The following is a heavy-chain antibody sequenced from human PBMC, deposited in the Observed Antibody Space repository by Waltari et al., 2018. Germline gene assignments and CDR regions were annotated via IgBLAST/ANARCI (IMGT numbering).Heavy chain of an antibody. D-gene: IGHD3-3*01. CDR3: ARHQVHPNYDFWSGYPYYYYGMDV. V-gene: IGHV4-38-2*01. CDR1: GYSISSGYS. CDR2: IYHSGST. Sequence: VQLQESGPGLVKPSETLSLTCAVSGYSISSGYSWGWIRQPPGKGLGLIGSIYHSGSTYYNPSLKSRVTISVDTSKNQFSLKLSSVTAADTAVYYCARHQVHPNYDFWSGYPYYYYGMDVWGQGTTVTVSS. J-gene: IGHJ6*02.